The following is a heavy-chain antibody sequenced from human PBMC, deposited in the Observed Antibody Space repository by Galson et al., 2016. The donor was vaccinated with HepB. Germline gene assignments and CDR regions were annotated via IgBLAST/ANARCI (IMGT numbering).Heavy chain of an antibody. V-gene: IGHV3-73*01. CDR3: TSIVYNFNWYFDL. Sequence: SLRLSCAASGFTFSGAAMHWVRQASGKGLEWVGRIRSKANSYATTYAASVKGRSTISRDDSKNTAYLQMNSLKTEDTAVYYCTSIVYNFNWYFDLWGRGTLVTVSS. D-gene: IGHD3-3*01. CDR1: GFTFSGAA. J-gene: IGHJ2*01. CDR2: IRSKANSYAT.